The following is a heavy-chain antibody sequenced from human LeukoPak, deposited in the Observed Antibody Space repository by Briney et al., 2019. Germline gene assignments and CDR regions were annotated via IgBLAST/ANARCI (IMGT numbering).Heavy chain of an antibody. D-gene: IGHD6-13*01. CDR3: AKDQYSSSFGAFDI. Sequence: GGSLRLSCAASGFTFSSYAMSWVRQAPGKGLEWVSAISGSGGSTYYADSVKGRFTISRDNAKNSLYLQMNSLRAEDTALYYCAKDQYSSSFGAFDIWGQGTMVTVSS. V-gene: IGHV3-23*01. CDR1: GFTFSSYA. J-gene: IGHJ3*02. CDR2: ISGSGGST.